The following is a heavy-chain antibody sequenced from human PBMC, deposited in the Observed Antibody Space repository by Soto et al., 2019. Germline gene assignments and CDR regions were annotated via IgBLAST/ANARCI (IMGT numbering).Heavy chain of an antibody. Sequence: PSETLSLTCTVSGGSLSSGGYYWSWIRQHPGKGLEWIGYIYYSGSTYYNPSLKSRVTISVDTSKNQFSLKLSSVTAADTAVYYCARAKKDIVVVVAARSSLGSWFDPWGQGTLVTVSS. J-gene: IGHJ5*02. CDR3: ARAKKDIVVVVAARSSLGSWFDP. D-gene: IGHD2-15*01. CDR1: GGSLSSGGYY. V-gene: IGHV4-31*03. CDR2: IYYSGST.